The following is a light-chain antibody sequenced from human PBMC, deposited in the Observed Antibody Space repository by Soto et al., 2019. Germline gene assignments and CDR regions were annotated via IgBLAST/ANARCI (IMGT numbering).Light chain of an antibody. CDR2: DVS. V-gene: IGLV2-14*01. CDR1: SSDVGGYNY. Sequence: QSVLTQPASVSGSPGQSITISCTGTSSDVGGYNYVSWYQQHPGKAPKLMIYDVSNRPSGVSNRFSGSKSGNTASLTISGLQAEDEADYYCSSYTSSSPYVFGTGTKGTGL. CDR3: SSYTSSSPYV. J-gene: IGLJ1*01.